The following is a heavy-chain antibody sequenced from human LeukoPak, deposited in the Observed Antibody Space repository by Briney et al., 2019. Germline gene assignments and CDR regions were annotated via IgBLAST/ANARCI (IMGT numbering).Heavy chain of an antibody. CDR3: ARGRVGGYCSSTSCHAFDI. Sequence: ASVKVSCKASGYTFTSYGISRVRQAPGQGLEWMGWISAYNGNTNYAQKLQGRVTMTTDTSTSTAYMELRSLRSDDTAVYYCARGRVGGYCSSTSCHAFDIWGQGTMVTVSS. CDR2: ISAYNGNT. J-gene: IGHJ3*02. V-gene: IGHV1-18*04. D-gene: IGHD2-2*01. CDR1: GYTFTSYG.